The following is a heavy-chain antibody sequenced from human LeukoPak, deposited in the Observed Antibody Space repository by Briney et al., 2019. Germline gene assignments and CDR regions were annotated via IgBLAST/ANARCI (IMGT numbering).Heavy chain of an antibody. V-gene: IGHV3-74*01. D-gene: IGHD5-18*01. Sequence: GGSLRLSCAASGFTFSSYWMHWVRQAPGKGLVWVSRINSDGSSTSYADSVKGRFSISRDNAKNTLYLQMNSLRAEDTAVYYCVRWLRNYYYYMDVWGKGTTVTVSS. CDR2: INSDGSST. J-gene: IGHJ6*03. CDR3: VRWLRNYYYYMDV. CDR1: GFTFSSYW.